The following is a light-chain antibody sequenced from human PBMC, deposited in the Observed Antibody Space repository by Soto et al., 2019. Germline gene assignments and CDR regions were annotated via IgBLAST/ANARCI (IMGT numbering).Light chain of an antibody. CDR2: AAS. V-gene: IGKV1-16*02. J-gene: IGKJ3*01. CDR1: QDISNY. CDR3: QQYNSYPFT. Sequence: DIQMTQSPSSLSASVGDRVTITCRASQDISNYLAWFQQKPGRPPKSLIYAASSLQSGVPSKFSGSGSGTDFTLTISSLQPEDFATCFCQQYNSYPFTFGPGTKVDVK.